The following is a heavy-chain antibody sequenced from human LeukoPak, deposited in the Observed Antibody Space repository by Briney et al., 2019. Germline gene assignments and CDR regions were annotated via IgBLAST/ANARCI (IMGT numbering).Heavy chain of an antibody. CDR3: ARIIQPINYFDY. D-gene: IGHD5-12*01. V-gene: IGHV3-33*01. J-gene: IGHJ4*02. Sequence: GRSLRLSCAASGFTFSSYGMHWVRQAPGKGLEWVAVIWYDGSNKYYADSVKGRFTISRDNSKNTLYLQMNSLRAEDTAVYCCARIIQPINYFDYWGQGTLVTVSS. CDR1: GFTFSSYG. CDR2: IWYDGSNK.